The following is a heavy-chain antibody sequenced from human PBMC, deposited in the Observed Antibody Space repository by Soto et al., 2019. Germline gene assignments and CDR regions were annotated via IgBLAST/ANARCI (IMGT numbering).Heavy chain of an antibody. V-gene: IGHV4-59*01. CDR1: GGSISSYY. Sequence: SETLSLTCTVSGGSISSYYWSWIRQPPGKGLEWIGYIYYSGSTNYNPSLKSRVTISVDTSKNQFSLKLSSVTAADTAVYYCRITMVRGVIDAFDIWGQGTMVTVS. D-gene: IGHD3-10*01. CDR2: IYYSGST. CDR3: RITMVRGVIDAFDI. J-gene: IGHJ3*02.